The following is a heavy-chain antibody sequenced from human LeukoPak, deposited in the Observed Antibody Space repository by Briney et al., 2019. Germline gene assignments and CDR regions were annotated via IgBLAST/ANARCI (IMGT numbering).Heavy chain of an antibody. J-gene: IGHJ3*02. CDR3: TAEHDYGDYVAPDAFDI. D-gene: IGHD4-17*01. Sequence: GGSLRLSCTASGFTFADYAMSWVRQAPGKGLEWVGFIRSKVYGGTTDYAAPVKGRFTISRDDSKNTLYLQMNSLKTEDTAVYYCTAEHDYGDYVAPDAFDIWGQGTMVTVSS. CDR2: IRSKVYGGTT. V-gene: IGHV3-49*04. CDR1: GFTFADYA.